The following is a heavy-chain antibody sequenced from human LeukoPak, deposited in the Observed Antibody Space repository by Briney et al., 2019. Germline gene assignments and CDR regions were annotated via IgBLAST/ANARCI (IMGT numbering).Heavy chain of an antibody. CDR3: AKDRYRRGYSYGILDY. J-gene: IGHJ4*02. CDR1: GFTFRSYG. V-gene: IGHV3-23*01. Sequence: GGTLRLSCAASGFTFRSYGMSWVRQAPGKGLEWVSSISGSGGSTYFADSVKGRFTISRDNSKNTLYLQMNSLRAEDTAVYYCAKDRYRRGYSYGILDYWGQGTLVTVSS. D-gene: IGHD5-18*01. CDR2: ISGSGGST.